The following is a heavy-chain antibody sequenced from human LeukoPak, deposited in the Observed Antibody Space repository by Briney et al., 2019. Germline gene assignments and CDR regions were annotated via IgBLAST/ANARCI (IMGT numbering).Heavy chain of an antibody. J-gene: IGHJ6*04. CDR1: GFSLSIYG. CDR2: IKEDGSEI. CDR3: AELGITMIGGV. V-gene: IGHV3-7*01. D-gene: IGHD3-10*02. Sequence: GGSLRLSCAASGFSLSIYGMSWVRQAPGKGLEWVAHIKEDGSEIYYVDSVKGRFTISRDNAKNSLYLQMDSLRVDDTAIYYCAELGITMIGGVWGKGTTVTISS.